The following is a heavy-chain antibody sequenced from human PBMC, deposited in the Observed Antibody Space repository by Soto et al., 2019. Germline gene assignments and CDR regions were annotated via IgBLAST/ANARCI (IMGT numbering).Heavy chain of an antibody. CDR2: TYYRSKWYN. Sequence: SQTLSLTCAISGDSVSSNSAAWNWIRQSPSRGLEWLGRTYYRSKWYNDYAVSVKSRITINPDTSKNQFSLQLNSVTPEDTAVYYCARADHKYSYDSSGSYYYYGMDVWGQGTTVTVSS. CDR3: ARADHKYSYDSSGSYYYYGMDV. J-gene: IGHJ6*02. CDR1: GDSVSSNSAA. V-gene: IGHV6-1*01. D-gene: IGHD3-22*01.